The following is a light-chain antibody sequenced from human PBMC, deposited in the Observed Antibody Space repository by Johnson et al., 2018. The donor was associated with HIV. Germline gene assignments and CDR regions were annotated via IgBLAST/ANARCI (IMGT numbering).Light chain of an antibody. CDR3: GTWDSRLSAGHV. J-gene: IGLJ1*01. CDR1: SCDIGNNY. Sequence: QSVLTQSPSVSAAPGQKVSISCSGNSCDIGNNYVSSHQQLPGTAPKLLIYDNKKRPSGIPDRISGSKSGTSATLGITGLQTGDEADYYCGTWDSRLSAGHVFGTGTKVTVL. CDR2: DNK. V-gene: IGLV1-51*01.